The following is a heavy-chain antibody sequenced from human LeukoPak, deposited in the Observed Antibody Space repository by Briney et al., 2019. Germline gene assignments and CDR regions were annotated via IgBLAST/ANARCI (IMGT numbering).Heavy chain of an antibody. CDR3: AKDRRAGSYDY. V-gene: IGHV3-30*04. J-gene: IGHJ4*02. Sequence: GRSLRLSCAASGFTFSSYAMHWVRQAPGKGLEWVAVISYDASNKYYADSVKGRFTISRDNDKNSLYLQMNSLRAEDTAVYYCAKDRRAGSYDYWGQGTLVTVSS. CDR2: ISYDASNK. CDR1: GFTFSSYA. D-gene: IGHD3-10*01.